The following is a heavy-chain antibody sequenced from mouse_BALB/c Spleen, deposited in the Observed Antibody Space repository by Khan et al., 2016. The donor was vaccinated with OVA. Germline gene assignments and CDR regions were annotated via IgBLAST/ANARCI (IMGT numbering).Heavy chain of an antibody. J-gene: IGHJ2*01. CDR1: GSSITSDYA. CDR3: ARDYGSSYLFFDY. CDR2: ITYSGST. Sequence: EVELVESGPGLVKPSQSLSLTCTVTGSSITSDYAWNWIRQFPGNKLEWMAYITYSGSTGYNPSLKSRISITRDTSKNQFFLHLNSVTTEDTATYDCARDYGSSYLFFDYWGQGTTLTVSS. D-gene: IGHD1-1*01. V-gene: IGHV3-2*02.